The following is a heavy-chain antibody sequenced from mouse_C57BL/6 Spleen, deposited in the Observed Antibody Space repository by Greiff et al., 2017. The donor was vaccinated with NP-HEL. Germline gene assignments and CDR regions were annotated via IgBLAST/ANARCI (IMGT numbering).Heavy chain of an antibody. CDR3: DCYGYGYAMDY. CDR1: GYTFTSYG. V-gene: IGHV1-81*01. CDR2: IYPRSGNT. D-gene: IGHD1-1*01. J-gene: IGHJ4*01. Sequence: QVQLKQSGAELVRPGASVKLSCKASGYTFTSYGISWVKQRTGQGLEWIGEIYPRSGNTYYNEKFKGKATMTADKSSSTAYMQLRSLTSEDSAVYFCDCYGYGYAMDYWGQGTSVTVSS.